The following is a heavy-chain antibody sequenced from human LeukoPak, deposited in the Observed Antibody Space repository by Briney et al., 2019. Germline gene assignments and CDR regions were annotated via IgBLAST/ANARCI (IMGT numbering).Heavy chain of an antibody. V-gene: IGHV3-48*04. CDR2: ISSYSSNI. CDR3: ARDEGSWSLLLWQAFDI. CDR1: GFTFSIYS. D-gene: IGHD3-10*01. Sequence: GGSLTLFCAASGFTFSIYSMNWVRQAPGKGLEWVSYISSYSSNIYYADSVKGLFNISRDNAKHTLYLQMNSLRAEDTAVYYCARDEGSWSLLLWQAFDIWGQGTMVTVSS. J-gene: IGHJ3*02.